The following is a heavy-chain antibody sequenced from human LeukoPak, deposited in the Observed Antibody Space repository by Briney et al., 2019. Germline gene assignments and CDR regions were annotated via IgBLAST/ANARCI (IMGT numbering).Heavy chain of an antibody. CDR3: ARSSAWSPFDY. V-gene: IGHV4-61*08. Sequence: SETLSLTCSVSGGSVSSDGYYRSWIRQPPRKGLEWIGFISFSGNTNYNPSLKSRVTISRDTSENQFSLKLRSVTATDTAVYYCARSSAWSPFDYWGQGTLVTVS. CDR2: ISFSGNT. J-gene: IGHJ4*02. D-gene: IGHD6-19*01. CDR1: GGSVSSDGYY.